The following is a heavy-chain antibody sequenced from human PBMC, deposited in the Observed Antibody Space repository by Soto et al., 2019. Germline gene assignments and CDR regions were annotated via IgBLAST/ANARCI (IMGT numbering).Heavy chain of an antibody. CDR3: VKAGTMAGTGTTPRSFDI. V-gene: IGHV3-30*18. Sequence: VGSLRLSCAASGFMFNAYGMHWVRQTPGNGLEWVAVISFDGSNQYYEESVKGRFTISRDNSKNTLYLQMDSLRAEDTAVYFCVKAGTMAGTGTTPRSFDIWGRGTMVTVSS. J-gene: IGHJ3*02. CDR2: ISFDGSNQ. CDR1: GFMFNAYG. D-gene: IGHD1-1*01.